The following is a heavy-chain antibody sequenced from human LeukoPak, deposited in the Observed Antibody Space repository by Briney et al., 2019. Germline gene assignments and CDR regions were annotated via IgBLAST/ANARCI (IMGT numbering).Heavy chain of an antibody. J-gene: IGHJ4*02. V-gene: IGHV3-48*01. CDR2: ISSSSSTI. CDR1: GFTFSSYG. Sequence: GGTLRLSCAASGFTFSSYGMSWVRQAPGKGLEWVSYISSSSSTIYYADSVKGRFTISRDNAKNSLYLQMNSLRAEDTAVYYCASPTISRSLDYWGQGTLVTVSS. CDR3: ASPTISRSLDY. D-gene: IGHD1-26*01.